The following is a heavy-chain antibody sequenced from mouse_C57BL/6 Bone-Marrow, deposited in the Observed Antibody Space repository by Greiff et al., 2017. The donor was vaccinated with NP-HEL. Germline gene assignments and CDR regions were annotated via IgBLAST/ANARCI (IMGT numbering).Heavy chain of an antibody. CDR1: GYPFTSYW. CDR2: IDPSDSET. CDR3: ARKHPDYYGSSYRYFDV. D-gene: IGHD1-1*01. J-gene: IGHJ1*03. V-gene: IGHV1-52*01. Sequence: QVQLQQPGAELVRPGSSVKLSCKASGYPFTSYWMHWVKQRPIQGLEWIGNIDPSDSETHYNQKFKDKATLTVDKSSSTAYMQLSSLTSEDSAVYYCARKHPDYYGSSYRYFDVWGTGTTVTVSS.